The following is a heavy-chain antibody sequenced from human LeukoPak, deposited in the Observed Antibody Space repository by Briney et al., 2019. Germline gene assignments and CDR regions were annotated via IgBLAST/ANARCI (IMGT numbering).Heavy chain of an antibody. J-gene: IGHJ4*02. D-gene: IGHD5-18*01. Sequence: GGSLRVSCAASGCTFSSYGMHWVRQAPGKGLEWVAFIRYDGSNKYYADSVKGRFTISRDNSKNTLYLQMNSLRAEDTAVYYCAKDVADTAMVFGDWGQGTLVTVSS. CDR3: AKDVADTAMVFGD. CDR1: GCTFSSYG. CDR2: IRYDGSNK. V-gene: IGHV3-30*02.